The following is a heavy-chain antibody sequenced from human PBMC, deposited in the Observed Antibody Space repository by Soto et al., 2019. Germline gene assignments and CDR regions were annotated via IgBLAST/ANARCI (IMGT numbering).Heavy chain of an antibody. Sequence: QVQLQESGPGLVQPSETLSLTCTVSGGSITGYYWSWIRQPPGKGPEWIGNIHYSGSTNYNPSPKSRVTISVNTSKNQFSLRLSSVPAAETAVYYCARHSYYSNPLRFDPWGQGTLVTVSS. CDR2: IHYSGST. V-gene: IGHV4-59*08. CDR3: ARHSYYSNPLRFDP. CDR1: GGSITGYY. D-gene: IGHD4-4*01. J-gene: IGHJ5*02.